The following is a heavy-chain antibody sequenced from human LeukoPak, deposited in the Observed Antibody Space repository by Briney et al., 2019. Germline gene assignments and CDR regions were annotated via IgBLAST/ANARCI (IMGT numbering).Heavy chain of an antibody. V-gene: IGHV4-59*01. CDR1: GGSINGYY. J-gene: IGHJ4*02. D-gene: IGHD3-22*01. Sequence: SETLSLTCTVSGGSINGYYWSWIRQSPGKGLESLGYIYYTGSTNYNPSLKSRVTMSVDTSRNQFFLRLSSVTAADTAVYYCARFSEYYHSSVHYLDYWGQGTLVTVSS. CDR2: IYYTGST. CDR3: ARFSEYYHSSVHYLDY.